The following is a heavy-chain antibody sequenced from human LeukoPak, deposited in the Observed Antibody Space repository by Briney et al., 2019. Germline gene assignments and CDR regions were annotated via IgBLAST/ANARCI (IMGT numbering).Heavy chain of an antibody. D-gene: IGHD3-10*01. CDR3: ARVADYYGSGYYFDY. CDR1: GFTFSSYS. J-gene: IGHJ4*02. V-gene: IGHV3-21*01. Sequence: GGSLRLSCAASGFTFSSYSMNWVRQAPGKGLEWVSSISSSSSYIYYADSVKGRFTISRDNAKNSLYLQMNSLRAEDTAVYYCARVADYYGSGYYFDYWGQGTLVTVSS. CDR2: ISSSSSYI.